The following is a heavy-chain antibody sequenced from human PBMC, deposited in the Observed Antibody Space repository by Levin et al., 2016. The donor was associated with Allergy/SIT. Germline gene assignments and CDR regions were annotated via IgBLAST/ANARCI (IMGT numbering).Heavy chain of an antibody. V-gene: IGHV1-69*04. Sequence: SVKVSCKASGGTFSSYAISWVRQAPGQGLEWMGRIIPILGIANYAQKFQGRVTITADKSTSTAYMDLSTLRSEDTAVYFCARSLTSSGWYSFFDFWGQGTLVTVSS. CDR2: IIPILGIA. J-gene: IGHJ4*02. CDR1: GGTFSSYA. CDR3: ARSLTSSGWYSFFDF. D-gene: IGHD6-19*01.